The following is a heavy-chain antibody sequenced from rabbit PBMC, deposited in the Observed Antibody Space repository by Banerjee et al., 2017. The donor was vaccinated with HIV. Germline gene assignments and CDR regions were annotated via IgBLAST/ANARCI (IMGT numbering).Heavy chain of an antibody. Sequence: QEQLVESGGGLVQPEGSLTLTCTASGFSISTHYICWVRQAPGKGLEWIGCIWSGSGGSTYYASWAKGRFTISKTSSTTVTLQMTSLTAADTATYFCARDTSDVGYAPLDLWGPGTLVTVS. CDR3: ARDTSDVGYAPLDL. V-gene: IGHV1S45*01. CDR2: IWSGSGGST. D-gene: IGHD6-1*01. J-gene: IGHJ6*01. CDR1: GFSISTHY.